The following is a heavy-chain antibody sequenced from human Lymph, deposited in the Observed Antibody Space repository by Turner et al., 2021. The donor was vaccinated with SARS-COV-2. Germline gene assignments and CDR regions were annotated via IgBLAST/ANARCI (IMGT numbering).Heavy chain of an antibody. CDR1: GFTFSSYA. CDR2: ISGSVGST. J-gene: IGHJ4*02. V-gene: IGHV3-23*01. D-gene: IGHD1-1*01. CDR3: AKDPNWYVLSAVDY. Sequence: EVQLLESGGGLVQPGGSLRLSCAASGFTFSSYAMSWVRQAPGKGLGGVSTISGSVGSTDYADSVKGRFTISRDNSKNTLYLQMNSLRAEDTAVYYCAKDPNWYVLSAVDYWGQGTLVTVSS.